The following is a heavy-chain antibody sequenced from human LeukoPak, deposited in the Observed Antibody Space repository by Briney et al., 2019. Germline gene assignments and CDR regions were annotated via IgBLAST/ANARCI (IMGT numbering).Heavy chain of an antibody. CDR1: GYTFTDYY. Sequence: ASVKVSCKASGYTFTDYYVHWVRQAPGQGLEWMGRINAKSGDTNAAQRFQGRVTMTRVTSITTAYLELSRLRSDATAVYYCARDELYNGYYSVKYHYNGMDVWGQGTTVTVSS. V-gene: IGHV1-2*06. CDR2: INAKSGDT. D-gene: IGHD3-3*01. CDR3: ARDELYNGYYSVKYHYNGMDV. J-gene: IGHJ6*02.